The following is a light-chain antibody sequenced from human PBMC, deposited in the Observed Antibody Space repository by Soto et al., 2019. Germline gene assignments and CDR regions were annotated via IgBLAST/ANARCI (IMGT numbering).Light chain of an antibody. Sequence: DIQMTQSPSTLSASVGDRVTITCRASQSISSWLAWYQQKPGKAPKLLIYKASSLESGVPSRFSGSGSGTEFTLTISSLQPDDFATYYCQQYDGYFTFGPGTKVDIK. CDR1: QSISSW. J-gene: IGKJ3*01. V-gene: IGKV1-5*03. CDR2: KAS. CDR3: QQYDGYFT.